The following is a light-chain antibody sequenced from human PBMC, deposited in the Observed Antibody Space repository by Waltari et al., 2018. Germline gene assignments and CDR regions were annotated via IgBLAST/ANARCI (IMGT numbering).Light chain of an antibody. V-gene: IGLV2-8*01. Sequence: QSALTQPPSASGSPGQSVTISCTGTSSDVGGYNYVPWYQQHPGKAPKLMIYEVSKRPSGVPDRFSGSKSGNTASLTVSGLQAEDEADYYCSSYAGSSSVVFGGGTKLTVL. CDR1: SSDVGGYNY. CDR3: SSYAGSSSVV. J-gene: IGLJ2*01. CDR2: EVS.